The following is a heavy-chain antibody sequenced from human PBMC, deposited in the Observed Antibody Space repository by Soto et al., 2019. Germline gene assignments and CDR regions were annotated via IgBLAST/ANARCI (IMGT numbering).Heavy chain of an antibody. J-gene: IGHJ4*02. CDR3: ATTGLGFGDSYFDN. CDR1: GASISDYY. CDR2: IFHSEST. D-gene: IGHD3-10*01. V-gene: IGHV4-59*01. Sequence: QVQLQESGPGLVKPSETLSLTCTVSGASISDYYWSWIRQPPGKGLEWIGHIFHSESTSYSPSLKSRITISVDTSKNQFSLKMRSVTAADTAVYFCATTGLGFGDSYFDNWGQGTLVTVSS.